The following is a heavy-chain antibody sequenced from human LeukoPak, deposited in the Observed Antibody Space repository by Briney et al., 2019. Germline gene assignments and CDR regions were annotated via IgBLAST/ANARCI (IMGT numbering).Heavy chain of an antibody. J-gene: IGHJ6*03. CDR1: GYTFTSYA. CDR2: INAGNGNT. V-gene: IGHV1-3*03. Sequence: ASVKVSCKASGYTFTSYAMHWVRQAPGQRLEWMGWINAGNGNTKYSQEFQGRVTITRDTSASTAYMELSSMRSEDMAVYYCARGLAPYSYEYSGHDPYYYYNMDVWGKGTTVIISS. CDR3: ARGLAPYSYEYSGHDPYYYYNMDV. D-gene: IGHD3-22*01.